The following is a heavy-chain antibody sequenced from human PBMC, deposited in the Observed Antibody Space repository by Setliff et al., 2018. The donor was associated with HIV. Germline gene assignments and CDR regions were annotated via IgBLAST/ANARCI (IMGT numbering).Heavy chain of an antibody. CDR1: GYTFTNYY. J-gene: IGHJ3*01. CDR3: ARDDGGYNYAEAFDV. CDR2: INPSGGRT. Sequence: ASVKVSCKASGYTFTNYYIHWVRQAPGQGLEWMGLINPSGGRTSYAQKFQGRLTMTRDTSRSTVYMELRNLRSDDTAVYYCARDDGGYNYAEAFDVWGQGTMVTVSS. V-gene: IGHV1-46*01. D-gene: IGHD3-16*01.